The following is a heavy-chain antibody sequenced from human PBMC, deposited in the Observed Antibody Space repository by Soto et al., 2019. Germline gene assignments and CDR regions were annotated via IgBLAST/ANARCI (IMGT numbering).Heavy chain of an antibody. CDR1: GGSISSYY. Sequence: SETLSLTCTVSGGSISSYYWSWIRHPPEKGLEWIGYIYYSGSTNYNPSLKSRVTISVHTSKNQFSLKLSSVTVADTAVYYCERVKYILTGMFDPWGQETLVTVSS. V-gene: IGHV4-59*01. J-gene: IGHJ5*02. CDR3: ERVKYILTGMFDP. CDR2: IYYSGST. D-gene: IGHD3-9*01.